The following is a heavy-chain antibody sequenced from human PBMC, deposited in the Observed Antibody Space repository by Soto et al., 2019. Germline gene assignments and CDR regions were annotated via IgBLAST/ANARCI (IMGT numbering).Heavy chain of an antibody. CDR1: GFTFSSYG. Sequence: GGSLRLSCAASGFTFSSYGMHWVRQAPGKGLEWVAVISYDGSNKYYADSVKGRFTISRDNSKNTLYLQMNSLRAEDTAVYYCAKDRWIQLNYFDYWGQGTLVTVSS. D-gene: IGHD5-18*01. V-gene: IGHV3-30*18. J-gene: IGHJ4*02. CDR2: ISYDGSNK. CDR3: AKDRWIQLNYFDY.